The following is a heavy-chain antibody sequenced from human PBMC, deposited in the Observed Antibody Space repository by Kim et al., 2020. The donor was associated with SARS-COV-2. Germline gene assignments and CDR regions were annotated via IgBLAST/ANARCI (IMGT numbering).Heavy chain of an antibody. D-gene: IGHD1-26*01. CDR3: ARLLSGSYHYFDY. Sequence: SETLSLTCTVSGGSISSSSYYWGWLRQPPGKGLEWIGSIYYSGSTYYNPSLKSRVTISVDTSKNQFSLKLSSVTAADTAVYYCARLLSGSYHYFDYWGQGTLVTVSS. J-gene: IGHJ4*02. V-gene: IGHV4-39*01. CDR1: GGSISSSSYY. CDR2: IYYSGST.